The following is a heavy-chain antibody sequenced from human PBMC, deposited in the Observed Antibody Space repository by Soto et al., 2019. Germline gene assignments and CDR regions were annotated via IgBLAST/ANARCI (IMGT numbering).Heavy chain of an antibody. CDR3: AKAQFLHYYDSSGYDDY. V-gene: IGHV3-23*01. Sequence: GGSLRLSCAASGFTFSSYAMSWVRQAPGKGLEWVSAISGSGGSTYYADSVKGRFTISRDNSKNTLYLQMNSLRAEDTAVYYCAKAQFLHYYDSSGYDDYWGQGTLVTVSS. CDR1: GFTFSSYA. D-gene: IGHD3-22*01. CDR2: ISGSGGST. J-gene: IGHJ4*02.